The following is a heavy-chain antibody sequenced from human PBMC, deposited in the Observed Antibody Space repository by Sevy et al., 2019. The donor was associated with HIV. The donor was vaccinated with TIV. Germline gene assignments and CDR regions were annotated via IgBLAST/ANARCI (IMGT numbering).Heavy chain of an antibody. CDR3: ARGGAYCGGDCYSEYYYYMDV. Sequence: SETLSLTCAVYGGSFSGYYWSWIRQPPGKGLEWIGEINHSGSTNYNPSLKSRVTISVDTSKNQFSRKLSSVTAADTAVYYCARGGAYCGGDCYSEYYYYMDVWGKGTTVTVSS. J-gene: IGHJ6*03. CDR2: INHSGST. CDR1: GGSFSGYY. V-gene: IGHV4-34*01. D-gene: IGHD2-21*01.